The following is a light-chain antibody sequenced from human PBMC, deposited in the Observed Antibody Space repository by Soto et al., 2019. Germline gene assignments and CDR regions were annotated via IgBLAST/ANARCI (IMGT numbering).Light chain of an antibody. V-gene: IGKV1-39*01. CDR3: QLSYITLRLFT. CDR2: AAS. Sequence: DIQITQSPSSLSASVGDRVTITCRASQNIRTLLNWYQHKPGEAPRLFIYAASSLQSGVPSRFSGSGSGTEFTLTTSSLQPEDFATYYCQLSYITLRLFTFGPGTKVDFK. CDR1: QNIRTL. J-gene: IGKJ3*01.